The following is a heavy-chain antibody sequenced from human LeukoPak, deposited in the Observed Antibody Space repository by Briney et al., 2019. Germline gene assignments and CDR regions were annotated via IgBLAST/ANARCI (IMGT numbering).Heavy chain of an antibody. V-gene: IGHV4-59*08. CDR2: IYYSGST. CDR3: ARRQTHYEILTGYSRTDAFDI. J-gene: IGHJ3*02. D-gene: IGHD3-9*01. CDR1: GGSISNYY. Sequence: SETLSLTCTISGGSISNYYWSWIRQPPGKGLEWIGYIYYSGSTNYNPSLKSGVTISIDTSKNQFSLKLSSVTAADTAVYYCARRQTHYEILTGYSRTDAFDIWGQGTMVTVSS.